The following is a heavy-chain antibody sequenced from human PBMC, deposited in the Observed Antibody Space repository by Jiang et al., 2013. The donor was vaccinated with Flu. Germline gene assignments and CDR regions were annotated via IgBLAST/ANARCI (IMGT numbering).Heavy chain of an antibody. CDR2: IYYSGST. D-gene: IGHD5-24*01. V-gene: IGHV4-61*08. CDR1: GGSISSGGYY. Sequence: CSGLVKPSQTLSLTCTVSGGSISSGGYYWSWIRQHPGKGLEWIGYIYYSGSTNYNPSLKSRVTISVDTSKNQFSLKLSSVTAADTAVYYCARDRDGYNRFDPWGQGTLVTVSS. J-gene: IGHJ5*02. CDR3: ARDRDGYNRFDP.